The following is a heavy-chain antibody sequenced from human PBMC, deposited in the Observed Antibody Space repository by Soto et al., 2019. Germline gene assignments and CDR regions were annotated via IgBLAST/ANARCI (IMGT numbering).Heavy chain of an antibody. D-gene: IGHD2-2*01. Sequence: PGGSLRLSCAASVFTFSSYAMHWVRQAPGKGLEWVAVISYDGSNKYYADSVKGRFTISRDNSKNTLYLQMNSLRAEDTAVYYCARGVVPAAPPKTYYYYGMDVWGQGTTVTSP. V-gene: IGHV3-30-3*01. CDR3: ARGVVPAAPPKTYYYYGMDV. J-gene: IGHJ6*02. CDR1: VFTFSSYA. CDR2: ISYDGSNK.